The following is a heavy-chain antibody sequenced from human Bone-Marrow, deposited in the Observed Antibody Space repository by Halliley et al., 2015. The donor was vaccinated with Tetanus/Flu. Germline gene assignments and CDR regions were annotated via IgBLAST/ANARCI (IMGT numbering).Heavy chain of an antibody. D-gene: IGHD6-6*01. J-gene: IGHJ4*02. CDR2: SGSGSST. Sequence: SGSGSSTSYADSVKGRFTISRDNSKNTLYLQMNSLGAEDTAVYYCAREMGHRISSGWACYFDFWGQGALVSVSS. V-gene: IGHV3-23*01. CDR3: AREMGHRISSGWACYFDF.